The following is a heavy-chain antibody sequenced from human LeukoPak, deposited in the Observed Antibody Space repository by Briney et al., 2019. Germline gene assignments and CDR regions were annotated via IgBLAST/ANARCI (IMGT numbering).Heavy chain of an antibody. V-gene: IGHV4-61*01. J-gene: IGHJ3*02. CDR3: ARLRITMIVVVIPNAFDI. CDR1: GGSVSSGSYY. Sequence: SETLSLTCTVSGGSVSSGSYYWSWIPQPPGKGLEWIGNIYYSGRTNYNSSLKRRVTISVDTSKNQFSLKLSSVTAADTAVYYCARLRITMIVVVIPNAFDIWGQGTMVTVSS. D-gene: IGHD3-22*01. CDR2: IYYSGRT.